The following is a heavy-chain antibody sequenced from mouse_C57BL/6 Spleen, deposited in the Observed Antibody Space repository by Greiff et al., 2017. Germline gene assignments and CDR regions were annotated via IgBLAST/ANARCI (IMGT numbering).Heavy chain of an antibody. CDR1: GYTFTDYE. V-gene: IGHV1-15*01. CDR2: IDPETGGT. Sequence: QVQLQQSGAELVRPGASVTLSCKASGYTFTDYEMHWVKQTPVHGLEWIGAIDPETGGTAYNQKFKGKAILTADKSSSTAYMELRSLTSEDSAVYYCTRSDDEGPLDYWGQGTTLTVSS. J-gene: IGHJ2*01. CDR3: TRSDDEGPLDY.